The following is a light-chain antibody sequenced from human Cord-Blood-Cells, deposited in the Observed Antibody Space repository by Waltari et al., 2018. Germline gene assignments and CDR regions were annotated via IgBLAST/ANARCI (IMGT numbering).Light chain of an antibody. CDR2: EVS. J-gene: IGLJ2*01. V-gene: IGLV2-8*01. CDR3: SSYAGSNKRV. CDR1: SSDVGGYNY. Sequence: QSALTQPPSASGSPGQSVTISSTGTSSDVGGYNYVSCYQQHPGKAPKLMIYEVSKRPSGVPDRFSGSKSGNTASLTVSGLQAEDEADYYCSSYAGSNKRVFGGGTKLTVL.